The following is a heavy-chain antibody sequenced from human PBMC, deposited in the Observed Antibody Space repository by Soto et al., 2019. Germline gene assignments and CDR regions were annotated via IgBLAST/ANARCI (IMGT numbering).Heavy chain of an antibody. V-gene: IGHV3-30*03. J-gene: IGHJ4*02. CDR3: ARDPGGRAPIDN. CDR1: VFTFSNHG. CDR2: ISYDGNEK. D-gene: IGHD1-26*01. Sequence: GGSLRLSCEASVFTFSNHGIHWIRQAPGKGLDWVADISYDGNEKFYADSVKGRFTISRDNAKSSLFLQMNSVRVDDTAVYYCARDPGGRAPIDNWGEGTWVTVPS.